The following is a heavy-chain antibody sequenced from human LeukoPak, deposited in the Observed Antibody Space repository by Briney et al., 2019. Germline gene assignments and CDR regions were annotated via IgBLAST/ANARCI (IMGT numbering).Heavy chain of an antibody. D-gene: IGHD3-22*01. CDR1: GFTFSNYW. CDR3: GRDMDYYDSSDRFGY. V-gene: IGHV3-7*01. Sequence: GGSLRLSCAASGFTFSNYWMHWVRQAPGKGLEWVANIKQDGSEKYYVDSVKGRFTISRDNAKNSLYLQMNSLRAEDAAVYYCGRDMDYYDSSDRFGYWGQGTLVTVSS. CDR2: IKQDGSEK. J-gene: IGHJ4*02.